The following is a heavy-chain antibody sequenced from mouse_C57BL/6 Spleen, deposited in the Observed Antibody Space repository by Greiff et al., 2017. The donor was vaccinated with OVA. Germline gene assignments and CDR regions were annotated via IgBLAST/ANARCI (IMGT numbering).Heavy chain of an antibody. J-gene: IGHJ3*01. D-gene: IGHD1-1*01. CDR3: ARWDGIAY. CDR2: IYPSDSET. V-gene: IGHV1-61*01. Sequence: QVQLQQPGAELVRPGSSVKLSCKASGYTFTSYWMDWVKQRPGQGLEWIGNIYPSDSETHYNQKFKDKATLTVVKSSSTAYMQLSSLTSEDSAVYYCARWDGIAYWGQGTLVTVSA. CDR1: GYTFTSYW.